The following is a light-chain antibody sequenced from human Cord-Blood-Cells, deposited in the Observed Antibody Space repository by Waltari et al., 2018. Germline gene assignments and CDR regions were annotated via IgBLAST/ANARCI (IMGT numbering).Light chain of an antibody. CDR3: SSYTSSSTWV. V-gene: IGLV2-14*01. CDR2: DVS. J-gene: IGLJ3*02. CDR1: SSDVGGYNY. Sequence: QSALTQPASVSASPGQSITISCTGTSSDVGGYNYVPWYQQHPGKAPKLMIYDVSKRPSGVSNRFSGSKSGNTASLTISGLQAEDEADYYCSSYTSSSTWVFGGGTKLTVL.